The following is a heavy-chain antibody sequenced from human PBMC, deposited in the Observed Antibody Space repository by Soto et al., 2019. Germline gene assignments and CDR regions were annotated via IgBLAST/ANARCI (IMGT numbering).Heavy chain of an antibody. D-gene: IGHD1-26*01. J-gene: IGHJ4*02. CDR1: GYTFTGYY. CDR3: ARDSGSYYPHFDY. CDR2: INPNSGGT. V-gene: IGHV1-2*04. Sequence: GASVKVSCKASGYTFTGYYMHWVRQAPGQGLEWMGWINPNSGGTNYAQKFQGWVTMTRDTSISTAYMELSRLRSDDTAVYYCARDSGSYYPHFDYWGQGTLVTVSS.